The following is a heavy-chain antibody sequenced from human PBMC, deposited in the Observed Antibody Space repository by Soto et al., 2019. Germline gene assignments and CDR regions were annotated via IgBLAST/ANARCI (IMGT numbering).Heavy chain of an antibody. D-gene: IGHD1-1*01. J-gene: IGHJ4*02. CDR3: AREGATWDDLHFDH. V-gene: IGHV1-18*01. Sequence: QVQLVQSGAEVKKPGASVKVSCQTSGYAFTSYHISWVRQAPGQSLEWMGWISAHNGKTNYAQKFQGRVTMTSETATNLAYREVRSQRSDETAVHYCAREGATWDDLHFDHWGQGTLVTVAS. CDR2: ISAHNGKT. CDR1: GYAFTSYH.